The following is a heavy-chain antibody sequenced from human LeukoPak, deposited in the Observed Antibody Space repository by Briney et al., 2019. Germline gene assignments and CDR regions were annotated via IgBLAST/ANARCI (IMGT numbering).Heavy chain of an antibody. J-gene: IGHJ4*02. CDR1: GFIFRNYA. Sequence: GGSLRLSCVASGFIFRNYAMSWVRQAPGEGLEWVSGISDNGGGTYYADSLKGRFTIFRDNSKNMLYLQMNSLRAEDTAVYYCAKESGALGAPLYDYWGRGILVTASS. CDR2: ISDNGGGT. D-gene: IGHD4/OR15-4a*01. V-gene: IGHV3-23*01. CDR3: AKESGALGAPLYDY.